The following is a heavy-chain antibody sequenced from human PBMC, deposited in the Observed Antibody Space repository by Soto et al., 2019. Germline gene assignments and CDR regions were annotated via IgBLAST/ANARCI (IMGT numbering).Heavy chain of an antibody. CDR1: GVSVTSSGYV. D-gene: IGHD4-17*01. CDR2: IFNTGDT. Sequence: PXETLSLPWSVAGVSVTSSGYVWTWIRQPRGQGLEWIGYIFNTGDTKYNPSLETRVTISLDTSNNQFYLKLTYVAAADTAVYYCARGSYPDYGGKSIDHWGQGTLVTVSS. J-gene: IGHJ1*01. V-gene: IGHV4-61*08. CDR3: ARGSYPDYGGKSIDH.